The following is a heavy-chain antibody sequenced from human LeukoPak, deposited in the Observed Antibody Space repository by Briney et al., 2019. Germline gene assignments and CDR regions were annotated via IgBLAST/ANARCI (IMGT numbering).Heavy chain of an antibody. CDR1: GYSISSGYS. CDR3: ARDQQADSSGYYSLSFDY. J-gene: IGHJ4*02. Sequence: SETLSLTCTVSGYSISSGYSWGWIRQPPGKGLEWIGSIYHSGSTYYNPSLKSRVTISVDTSKNQFSLKLSSVTAADTALYYCARDQQADSSGYYSLSFDYWGQGTLVTVSS. D-gene: IGHD3-22*01. V-gene: IGHV4-38-2*02. CDR2: IYHSGST.